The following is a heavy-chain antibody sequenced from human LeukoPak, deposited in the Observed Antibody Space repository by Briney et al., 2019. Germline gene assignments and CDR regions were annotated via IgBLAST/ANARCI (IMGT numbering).Heavy chain of an antibody. Sequence: GGSLRLSCAASAFTFSNYPMHWVRQAPGKGLEWVAVISYDGSNEYYADSVKGRFTISRDNSKNTLYLQMNSLRAEDTAVYYCAREGYCSGGSCYSSFDYWGQGTLVTVSS. CDR2: ISYDGSNE. J-gene: IGHJ4*02. V-gene: IGHV3-30-3*01. CDR1: AFTFSNYP. CDR3: AREGYCSGGSCYSSFDY. D-gene: IGHD2-15*01.